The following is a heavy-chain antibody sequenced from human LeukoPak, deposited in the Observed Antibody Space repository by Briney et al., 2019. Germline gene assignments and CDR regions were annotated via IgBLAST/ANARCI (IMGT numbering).Heavy chain of an antibody. Sequence: SETLSLTCAVYGGSFSGYYWSWIRQPPGKRLEWVGEINHSGSTNYNPSLKSRVTISVDTSKNQFSLKLRSVTAADTAVYYCARGRRIVVVPAAFYFDYWGQGTLVTVSS. V-gene: IGHV4-34*01. CDR3: ARGRRIVVVPAAFYFDY. D-gene: IGHD2-2*01. CDR2: INHSGST. J-gene: IGHJ4*02. CDR1: GGSFSGYY.